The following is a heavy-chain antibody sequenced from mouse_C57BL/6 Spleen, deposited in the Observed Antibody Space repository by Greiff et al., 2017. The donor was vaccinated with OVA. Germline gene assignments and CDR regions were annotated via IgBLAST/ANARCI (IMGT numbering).Heavy chain of an antibody. CDR3: ARYYGSSGSMDY. V-gene: IGHV1-64*01. CDR2: IHPNSGST. J-gene: IGHJ4*01. CDR1: GYTFTSYW. Sequence: QVQLQQPGAELVKPGASVKLSCKASGYTFTSYWMHWVKQRPGQGLEWIGMIHPNSGSTNYNEKFKSKATLTVDKSSSTAYMQLSSLTSEDSAVYYCARYYGSSGSMDYWGQGTSVTVSS. D-gene: IGHD1-1*01.